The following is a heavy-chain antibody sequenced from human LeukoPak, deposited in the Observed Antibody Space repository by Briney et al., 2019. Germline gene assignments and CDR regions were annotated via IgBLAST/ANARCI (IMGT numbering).Heavy chain of an antibody. CDR3: AREVYSSSWFDY. D-gene: IGHD6-13*01. J-gene: IGHJ4*02. Sequence: GGSLRLSCAASGFTFSSYSMNWVRQAPGKGLEWVSYISSSSSTLYYADSVKGRFTISRDNAKNSLYLQMNSLRAEDTAVYYCAREVYSSSWFDYWGQGTLVTVSS. CDR2: ISSSSSTL. V-gene: IGHV3-48*01. CDR1: GFTFSSYS.